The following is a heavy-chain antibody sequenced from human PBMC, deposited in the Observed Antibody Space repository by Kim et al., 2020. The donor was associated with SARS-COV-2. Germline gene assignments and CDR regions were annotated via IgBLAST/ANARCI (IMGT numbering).Heavy chain of an antibody. CDR3: ARGGNTFYYDSSGSFDY. J-gene: IGHJ4*02. CDR1: GYSFTSYW. Sequence: GESLKISCKGSGYSFTSYWIGWVRQMPGKGLEWMGIIYPGDSDTKYSPSFQGQVTISAVKSISTAYLQWSSLKASDTAMYYCARGGNTFYYDSSGSFDYWGQGTLVTASS. D-gene: IGHD3-22*01. CDR2: IYPGDSDT. V-gene: IGHV5-51*01.